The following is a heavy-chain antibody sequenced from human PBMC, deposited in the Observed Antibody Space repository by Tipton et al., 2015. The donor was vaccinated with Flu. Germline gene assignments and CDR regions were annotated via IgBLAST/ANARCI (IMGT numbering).Heavy chain of an antibody. D-gene: IGHD3-10*02. Sequence: TLSLTCTVSGGSISNYHWGWIRQPPGKRLELIGSIYPSGTTYYNPSLKSRVTISVDTSKSQFSLKLRSVTAADTAVYYCARLSYYDVDLKNFYFDYWGQGALVTVSS. CDR1: GGSISNYH. CDR2: IYPSGTT. J-gene: IGHJ4*02. CDR3: ARLSYYDVDLKNFYFDY. V-gene: IGHV4-39*01.